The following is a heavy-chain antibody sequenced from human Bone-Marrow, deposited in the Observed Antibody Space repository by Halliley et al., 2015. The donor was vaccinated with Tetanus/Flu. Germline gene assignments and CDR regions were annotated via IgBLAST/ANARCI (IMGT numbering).Heavy chain of an antibody. CDR3: AKIGGGAGGGAWYFDL. CDR2: IYSGGST. D-gene: IGHD3-10*01. V-gene: IGHV3-53*01. J-gene: IGHJ2*01. Sequence: SVIYSGGSTYSAGSVQGRFTISRDNSKNTLFLQMKSLRAEDTAVYYCAKIGGGAGGGAWYFDLWGRGTLVTVSS.